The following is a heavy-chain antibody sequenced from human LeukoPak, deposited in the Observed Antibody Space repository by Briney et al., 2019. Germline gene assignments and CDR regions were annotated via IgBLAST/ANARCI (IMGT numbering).Heavy chain of an antibody. Sequence: GGSLRLSCAASGFTVINNYMYWVRQAPGKGLQWVSMFYSGGATYYIDSVKGRFTISRDNFKNTLILQMNNLRPEDTAVYYCARGNPSSRHWGQGTLVTVSS. CDR2: FYSGGAT. J-gene: IGHJ4*02. CDR3: ARGNPSSRH. D-gene: IGHD1-14*01. V-gene: IGHV3-66*02. CDR1: GFTVINNY.